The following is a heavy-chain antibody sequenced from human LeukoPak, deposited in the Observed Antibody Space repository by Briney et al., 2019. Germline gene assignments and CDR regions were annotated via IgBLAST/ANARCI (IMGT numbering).Heavy chain of an antibody. J-gene: IGHJ4*02. Sequence: PGGSLRLSCAASGFTFSGSAMHWVRQASGKGLEWVGRIRSKANSYATAYAASVKGRFTISRDDSKNTAYLQMNSLKTEDTAVYYCTSVGLYSNYVSYWGQGTLVTVSS. CDR2: IRSKANSYAT. CDR1: GFTFSGSA. V-gene: IGHV3-73*01. D-gene: IGHD4-11*01. CDR3: TSVGLYSNYVSY.